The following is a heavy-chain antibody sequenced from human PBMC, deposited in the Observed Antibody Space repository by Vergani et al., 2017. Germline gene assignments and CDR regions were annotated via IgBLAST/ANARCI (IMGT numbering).Heavy chain of an antibody. D-gene: IGHD3-3*01. V-gene: IGHV3-7*01. CDR2: IKQDGSEK. Sequence: EVHLVESGGGLVQPGGSLRLSCAASGFTFSSYWMSWVRQAPGKGLEWVANIKQDGSEKYYVDSVKCRFTISRDNAKNSLYLQMNSLRAEDTAVYYCARDCMGGYDFWSGYYTSYYYYYMDVWGKGTTVTVSS. CDR1: GFTFSSYW. CDR3: ARDCMGGYDFWSGYYTSYYYYYMDV. J-gene: IGHJ6*03.